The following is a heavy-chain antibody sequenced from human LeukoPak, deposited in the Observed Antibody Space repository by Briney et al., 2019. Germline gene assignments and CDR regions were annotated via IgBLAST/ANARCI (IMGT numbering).Heavy chain of an antibody. Sequence: GGSLRLSCAASGFTFSSYAMHWVRQAPGKGLEWVAVISYDGSNKYYADSVKGRFTISRDNSKNTLYLQMNSLRAEDTAVYFCARGGHYDNLWGRYRQKDGFDYWGQGTLVTVSS. CDR3: ARGGHYDNLWGRYRQKDGFDY. J-gene: IGHJ4*02. CDR1: GFTFSSYA. D-gene: IGHD3-16*02. V-gene: IGHV3-30*04. CDR2: ISYDGSNK.